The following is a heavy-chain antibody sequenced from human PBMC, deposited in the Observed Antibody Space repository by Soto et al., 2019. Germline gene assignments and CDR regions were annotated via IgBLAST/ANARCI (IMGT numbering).Heavy chain of an antibody. V-gene: IGHV3-23*01. J-gene: IGHJ4*02. CDR1: GFTFSSYA. CDR3: AKDQHKLAAAILLGLTFDY. Sequence: GGSLRLSCAASGFTFSSYAMSWVRQAPGKGLEWVSAISGSGGSTYYADSVKGRFTISRDNSKNTLYLQMNSLRAEDTAVYYCAKDQHKLAAAILLGLTFDYWGQGTLVTVSS. D-gene: IGHD6-13*01. CDR2: ISGSGGST.